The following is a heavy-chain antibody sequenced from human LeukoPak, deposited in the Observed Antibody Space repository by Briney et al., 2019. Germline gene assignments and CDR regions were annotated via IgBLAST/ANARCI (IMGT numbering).Heavy chain of an antibody. Sequence: ASVKVSCKASGYTFTSYGISWVRQAPGQGLEWMGWISAYNSNTNYAQKLQGRVTMTTDTSTSTAYMELRSLRSDDTAVYYCARDVIHYYYDSSGYNNDYWGQGTLVTVSS. D-gene: IGHD3-22*01. V-gene: IGHV1-18*01. J-gene: IGHJ4*02. CDR2: ISAYNSNT. CDR1: GYTFTSYG. CDR3: ARDVIHYYYDSSGYNNDY.